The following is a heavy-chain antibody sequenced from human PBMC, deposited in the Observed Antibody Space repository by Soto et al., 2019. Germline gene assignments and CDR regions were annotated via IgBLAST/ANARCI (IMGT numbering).Heavy chain of an antibody. CDR2: IYYSGST. CDR1: GGSISSYY. J-gene: IGHJ4*02. Sequence: SETLSLTCTVSGGSISSYYWSWIRQPPGKGLEWIGYIYYSGSTNYNPSLKSRVTISVETSKNQFSLKLSSVTAADTAVYYCARGGDILTGYREVDYWGQGTPVTVSS. V-gene: IGHV4-59*01. CDR3: ARGGDILTGYREVDY. D-gene: IGHD3-9*01.